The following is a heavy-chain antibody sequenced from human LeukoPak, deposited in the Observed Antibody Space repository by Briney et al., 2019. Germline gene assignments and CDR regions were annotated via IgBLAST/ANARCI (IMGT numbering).Heavy chain of an antibody. CDR1: GYSFTSYW. J-gene: IGHJ6*04. Sequence: GGALKIPSKGSGYSFTSYWIGWVRQMPGKGLEWMGIIYPRDSDTRYSPSLQGQVTISADNSINTAYLQWSSLKASDTAMFYCSRTTSGGEAPLVGYYYHGMDVWGEGTTVTVSS. D-gene: IGHD2-15*01. V-gene: IGHV5-51*01. CDR2: IYPRDSDT. CDR3: SRTTSGGEAPLVGYYYHGMDV.